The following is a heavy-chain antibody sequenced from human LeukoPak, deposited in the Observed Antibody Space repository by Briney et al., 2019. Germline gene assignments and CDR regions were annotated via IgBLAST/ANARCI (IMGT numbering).Heavy chain of an antibody. CDR1: GFTFSSYA. D-gene: IGHD3-3*01. J-gene: IGHJ4*02. CDR3: AKDYDFWSGYPYYFDY. CDR2: ISGSGGST. Sequence: GGSLRLSCAASGFTFSSYAMTWVRQAPGKGLEWVSAISGSGGSTYYADSVKGRFTISRDNSKNTLYLQMNSLRAEDTAVYYCAKDYDFWSGYPYYFDYWGQGTLVTVSS. V-gene: IGHV3-23*01.